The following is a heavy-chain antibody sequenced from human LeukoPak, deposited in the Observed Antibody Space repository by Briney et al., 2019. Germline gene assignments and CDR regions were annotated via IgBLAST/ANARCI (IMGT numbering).Heavy chain of an antibody. V-gene: IGHV4-31*03. CDR3: ARDASRRGAFDI. CDR2: IYYSGST. CDR1: GGSISSGGYY. D-gene: IGHD2-2*01. J-gene: IGHJ3*02. Sequence: SQTLSLTCTVSGGSISSGGYYWSWIRQHPGKGLEWIGYIYYSGSTYYNPSLKSRVTISVDTSKNQFSLKLSSVTAADTAVYYCARDASRRGAFDIWGQGTMVTVSS.